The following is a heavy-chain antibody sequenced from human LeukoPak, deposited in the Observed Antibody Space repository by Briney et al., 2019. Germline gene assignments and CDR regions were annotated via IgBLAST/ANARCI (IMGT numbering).Heavy chain of an antibody. CDR3: ARDPGLTGHGSQF. Sequence: SQTLSLTCAISGDSVSSNSAAWIWIRQSPSRGLEWLGRTYYRSKWYNDYALSVRSRITIKSDTSKNHFSLHLNSVTPEDTAVYYCARDPGLTGHGSQFWGQGTLVTVSS. CDR2: TYYRSKWYN. CDR1: GDSVSSNSAA. D-gene: IGHD1-14*01. V-gene: IGHV6-1*01. J-gene: IGHJ4*02.